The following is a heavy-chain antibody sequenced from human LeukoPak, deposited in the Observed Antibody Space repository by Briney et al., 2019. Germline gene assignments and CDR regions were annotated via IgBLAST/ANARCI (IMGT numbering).Heavy chain of an antibody. J-gene: IGHJ4*02. D-gene: IGHD4-23*01. Sequence: SVKVSCKASGDTFSSYAISWVRQAPGQGLEWMGGIIPIFGTANYAQKFQGRVTITADESTSTAYMELSSLRSEDTAVYYCARGWLAETTVVTPYNYWGQGTLVTVSS. CDR3: ARGWLAETTVVTPYNY. CDR2: IIPIFGTA. CDR1: GDTFSSYA. V-gene: IGHV1-69*13.